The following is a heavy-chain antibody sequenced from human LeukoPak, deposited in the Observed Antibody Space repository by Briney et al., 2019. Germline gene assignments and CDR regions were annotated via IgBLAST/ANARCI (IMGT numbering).Heavy chain of an antibody. J-gene: IGHJ4*02. D-gene: IGHD1-7*01. Sequence: GGSLRLSCAASGFTFSSYWMHWVRQAPGKGLVWVSRINSDGSSTSYADSVKGRFTISRDNARNSLYLQMNSLRAEDTAVYYCARDRDWNSGFDYWGQGTLVTVSS. CDR3: ARDRDWNSGFDY. CDR1: GFTFSSYW. V-gene: IGHV3-74*01. CDR2: INSDGSST.